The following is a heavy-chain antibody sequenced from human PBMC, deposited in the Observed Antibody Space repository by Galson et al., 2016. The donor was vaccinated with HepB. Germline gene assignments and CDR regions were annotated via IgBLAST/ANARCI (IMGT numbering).Heavy chain of an antibody. V-gene: IGHV1-18*04. J-gene: IGHJ4*02. CDR2: ISANSGNT. Sequence: CKASGYRFPTYGISWVRQAPGQGLEWLGWISANSGNTIYAQKFQDRVTMTRDTSASTVYMDLRSLRSDDTAVYYCARDVQFRFDYWGQGTLATVSS. CDR3: ARDVQFRFDY. CDR1: GYRFPTYG. D-gene: IGHD4-11*01.